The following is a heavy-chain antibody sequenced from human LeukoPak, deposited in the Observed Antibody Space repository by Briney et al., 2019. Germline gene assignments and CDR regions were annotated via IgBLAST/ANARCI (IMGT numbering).Heavy chain of an antibody. CDR3: ARYVVVVAATRSWYFDL. Sequence: SETRSLTCTVSGGSISSYYWSWIRQPPAKGLEWIGYIYYSGSTNYNPSLKSRVTISVDTSKNQFSLKLSSVTAADTAVYYCARYVVVVAATRSWYFDLWGRGTLVTVSS. V-gene: IGHV4-59*01. J-gene: IGHJ2*01. CDR1: GGSISSYY. CDR2: IYYSGST. D-gene: IGHD2-15*01.